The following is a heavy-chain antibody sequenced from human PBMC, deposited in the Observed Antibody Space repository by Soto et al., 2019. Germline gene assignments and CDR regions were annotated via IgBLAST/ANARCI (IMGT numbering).Heavy chain of an antibody. CDR2: ISGSGGST. J-gene: IGHJ3*02. V-gene: IGHV3-23*01. Sequence: GGSLRLSCAASGFTFSSYAMSWVRQAPGKGLEWVSAISGSGGSTYYADSVKGRFTISRDNSKDTLYLQMNSLRAEDTAVYYCAPDLGGSYATGAFDIWGQGTMVTVSS. CDR1: GFTFSSYA. D-gene: IGHD1-26*01. CDR3: APDLGGSYATGAFDI.